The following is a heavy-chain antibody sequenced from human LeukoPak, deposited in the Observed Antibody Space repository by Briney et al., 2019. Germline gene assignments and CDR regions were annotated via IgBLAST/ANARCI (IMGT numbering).Heavy chain of an antibody. V-gene: IGHV4-61*02. CDR2: IYTSGST. J-gene: IGHJ5*02. Sequence: SETLSLTCTVSGGSISSSSYYWSWIRQPAGKGLEWIGRIYTSGSTNYNPSLKSRVTMSVDTSKNQFSLKLSSVTAADTAVYYCARSDTAMADNWFDPWGQGTLVTVSS. D-gene: IGHD5-18*01. CDR3: ARSDTAMADNWFDP. CDR1: GGSISSSSYY.